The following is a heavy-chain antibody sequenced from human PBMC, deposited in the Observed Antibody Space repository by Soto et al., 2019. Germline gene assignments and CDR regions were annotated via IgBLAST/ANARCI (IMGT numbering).Heavy chain of an antibody. D-gene: IGHD6-25*01. CDR1: GYTFTSHG. J-gene: IGHJ5*02. Sequence: QVQVVQSGAEVKKYGASVKVSCKTSGYTFTSHGINWVRQAPGRGLEWMGWISPYNGNTNYAQNLQGRVTMTTDTSTSTAYMDLRSLSSDDTAVYYCARVSTGSSGGWFDPWGQGTLVTVSS. CDR2: ISPYNGNT. CDR3: ARVSTGSSGGWFDP. V-gene: IGHV1-18*04.